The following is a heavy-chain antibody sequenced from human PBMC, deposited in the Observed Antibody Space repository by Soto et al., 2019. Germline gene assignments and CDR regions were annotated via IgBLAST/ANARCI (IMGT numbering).Heavy chain of an antibody. Sequence: SQTLSLTCAISGDSVSSTSTAWSWIRQSPSRGLEWLGRTYYRSKWYSDYAVSVRSRITINPDTSKNQFSLQLNSVTPEDTAVYYCARGSYYSGWVWGQGTLVTVSS. D-gene: IGHD6-19*01. J-gene: IGHJ4*02. CDR2: TYYRSKWYS. CDR1: GDSVSSTSTA. V-gene: IGHV6-1*01. CDR3: ARGSYYSGWV.